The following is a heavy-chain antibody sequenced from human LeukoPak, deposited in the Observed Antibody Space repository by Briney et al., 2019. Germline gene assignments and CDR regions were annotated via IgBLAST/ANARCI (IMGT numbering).Heavy chain of an antibody. V-gene: IGHV4-61*08. CDR1: GGSISSGGYS. CDR3: ARIGHRGRQQPFDY. Sequence: SQTLSLTCAVSGGSISSGGYSWSWMRQPPGKGLEWIGYIYYSGSTNYNPSLRSRITISVDTSKQQFSLKLRSVTAADTAVYYCARIGHRGRQQPFDYWGQGTLVTVSS. CDR2: IYYSGST. J-gene: IGHJ4*02. D-gene: IGHD6-13*01.